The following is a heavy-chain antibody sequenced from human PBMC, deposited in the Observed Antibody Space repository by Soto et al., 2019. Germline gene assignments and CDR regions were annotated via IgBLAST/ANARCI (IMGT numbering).Heavy chain of an antibody. D-gene: IGHD5-18*01. J-gene: IGHJ4*02. CDR2: ISSSGSTI. CDR1: GFTSSSYE. V-gene: IGHV3-48*03. Sequence: PGGSLRLSCAASGFTSSSYEMNWVRQAPGKGLEWVSYISSSGSTIYYADSVKGRFTISRDNAKNSLYLQMNSLRAEDTAVYYCARLYSYGASFDYWGQGTLVTVSS. CDR3: ARLYSYGASFDY.